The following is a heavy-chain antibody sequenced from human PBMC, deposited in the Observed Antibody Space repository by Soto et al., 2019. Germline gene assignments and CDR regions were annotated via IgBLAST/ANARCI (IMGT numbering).Heavy chain of an antibody. CDR2: TNPNSGNT. CDR1: GYTFTSYD. D-gene: IGHD6-13*01. CDR3: AREHSSSWRFDY. Sequence: QVQLVQSGAEVKKPGASVKVSCKASGYTFTSYDINWVRQATGQGLEWMGWTNPNSGNTGYAQKFQGRVTMTRNTSISTAYMELSSMRSEDTAVYYCAREHSSSWRFDYWGQGTLVTVSS. J-gene: IGHJ4*02. V-gene: IGHV1-8*01.